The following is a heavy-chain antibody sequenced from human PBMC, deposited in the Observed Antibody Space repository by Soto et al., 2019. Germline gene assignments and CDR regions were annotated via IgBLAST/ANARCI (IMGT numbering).Heavy chain of an antibody. CDR1: GFTFSSYA. D-gene: IGHD4-4*01. Sequence: GGSLRLSCSASGFTFSSYAMHWVRQAPGKGLEYVSAISSNGGSTYYADSVKARFTISRDNSKNTLYLQMSSLRAEDTAVYYCVKGLVPSVDYSNYEFYYGMDVWGQGTTVTVSS. CDR2: ISSNGGST. V-gene: IGHV3-64D*08. J-gene: IGHJ6*02. CDR3: VKGLVPSVDYSNYEFYYGMDV.